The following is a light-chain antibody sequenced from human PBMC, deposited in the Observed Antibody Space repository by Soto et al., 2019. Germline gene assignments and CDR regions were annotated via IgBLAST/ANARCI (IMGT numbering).Light chain of an antibody. V-gene: IGKV3-15*01. CDR1: QSVISN. J-gene: IGKJ5*01. Sequence: EMVMTQAPSTLSLSHGERATLSCRASQSVISNLAWYQQKPGQAPRLFIYGASTRATGIPARFSGSGSGTEFTLTISSLQPDDFATYFCQQYNSYPITFGQGTRLEI. CDR2: GAS. CDR3: QQYNSYPIT.